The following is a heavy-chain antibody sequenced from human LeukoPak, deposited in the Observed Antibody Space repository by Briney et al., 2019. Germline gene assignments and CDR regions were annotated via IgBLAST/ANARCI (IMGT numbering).Heavy chain of an antibody. CDR1: GGSVSSYSYY. CDR2: TYYSGST. Sequence: PSETLSLTCTVSGGSVSSYSYYWSWIRQPPGKGLEWIGYTYYSGSTNYHPSLTSRVTMSVDTSKNQCSLKLTSVTTADTAVYYCVRMLVRGLEGDYWGQGTLVTVSS. D-gene: IGHD3-10*01. CDR3: VRMLVRGLEGDY. V-gene: IGHV4-61*01. J-gene: IGHJ4*02.